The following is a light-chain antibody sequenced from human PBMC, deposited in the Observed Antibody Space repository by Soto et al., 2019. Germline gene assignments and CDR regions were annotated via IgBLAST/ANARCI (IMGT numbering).Light chain of an antibody. CDR1: SSDVGGYKY. CDR2: EVT. V-gene: IGLV2-14*01. J-gene: IGLJ3*02. CDR3: VSYRSGTTLV. Sequence: QSALTQPASVSGSPGQSISMSCTGTSSDVGGYKYVSWYQQHPGKAPKLIIYEVTNRPPGVSNRFSGSKSGNTASLTISGLQAEDEADYYCVSYRSGTTLVFGGGTKLTVL.